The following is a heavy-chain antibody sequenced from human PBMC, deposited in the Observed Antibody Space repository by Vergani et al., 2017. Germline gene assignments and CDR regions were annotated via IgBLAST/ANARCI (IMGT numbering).Heavy chain of an antibody. V-gene: IGHV3-66*02. J-gene: IGHJ5*02. Sequence: EVQLVESGGGLVQPGGSLRLSCAASGFTVSSNYMSWVRQAPGKGLEWVSVIYSGGSTYYADSVKGRFTFSRDNSKNTLYLQMNSLRAEDTAVYYCARDSRYYFDSSGWQRGGFDPWGQGTLVTVSS. D-gene: IGHD6-19*01. CDR2: IYSGGST. CDR3: ARDSRYYFDSSGWQRGGFDP. CDR1: GFTVSSNY.